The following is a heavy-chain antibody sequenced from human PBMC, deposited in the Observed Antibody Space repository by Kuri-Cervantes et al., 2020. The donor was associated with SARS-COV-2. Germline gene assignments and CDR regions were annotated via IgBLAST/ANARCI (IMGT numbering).Heavy chain of an antibody. J-gene: IGHJ6*02. CDR3: ARWKGTGYGSGTVPYYGMDV. CDR2: INHSGST. Sequence: GSLRLSCAVYGGSFSGYYWSWIRQPPGKGLEWIGEINHSGSTNYNPSLKSRVTISVDTSKNQFSLKLSSVTAADTAVYYCARWKGTGYGSGTVPYYGMDVWGQGTTVTGSS. D-gene: IGHD3-10*01. V-gene: IGHV4-34*01. CDR1: GGSFSGYY.